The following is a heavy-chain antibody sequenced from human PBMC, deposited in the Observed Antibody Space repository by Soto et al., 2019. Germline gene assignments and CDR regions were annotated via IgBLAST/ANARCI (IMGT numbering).Heavy chain of an antibody. CDR3: AKDRGYCSGGSCYNFDY. CDR2: ISYDGSNK. Sequence: GGALRISCAACGFTFSSYGMHWVRQAPGKGLEWVAVISYDGSNKYYADSVKGLFTISRDNSKNTLYLQMNSLRAEDTAVYYCAKDRGYCSGGSCYNFDYWGQGTLVTVSS. CDR1: GFTFSSYG. D-gene: IGHD2-15*01. V-gene: IGHV3-30*18. J-gene: IGHJ4*02.